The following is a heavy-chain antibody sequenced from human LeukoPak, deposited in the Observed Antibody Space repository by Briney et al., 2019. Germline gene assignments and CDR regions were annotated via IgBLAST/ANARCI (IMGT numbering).Heavy chain of an antibody. V-gene: IGHV3-66*01. J-gene: IGHJ3*02. CDR1: GFTVSSNY. D-gene: IGHD1-26*01. CDR2: IYSGGST. Sequence: GGSLRLSCAASGFTVSSNYMSWVRQAPGKGLEWVSVIYSGGSTYYADSVKGRFTISRDNSKNTLYLQMNSLRAEDTAVYYCARDIPFGGSYPGAFDIWGQGTMVTVSS. CDR3: ARDIPFGGSYPGAFDI.